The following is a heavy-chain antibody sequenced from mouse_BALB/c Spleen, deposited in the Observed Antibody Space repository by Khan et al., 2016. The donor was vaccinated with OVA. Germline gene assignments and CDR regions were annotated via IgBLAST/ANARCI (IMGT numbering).Heavy chain of an antibody. Sequence: QVQLQQSGPGLVQPSQSLSITCTVSGFSLTTYGVHWVRQSPGKGLEWLGLIWSGGNTDYNAAFISRLSISKDNSKSQVFFKMNSLQADDTAIYDCARNSYRYDFTYWGQGTLVTVSA. CDR3: ARNSYRYDFTY. D-gene: IGHD2-14*01. CDR1: GFSLTTYG. V-gene: IGHV2-4-1*01. J-gene: IGHJ3*01. CDR2: IWSGGNT.